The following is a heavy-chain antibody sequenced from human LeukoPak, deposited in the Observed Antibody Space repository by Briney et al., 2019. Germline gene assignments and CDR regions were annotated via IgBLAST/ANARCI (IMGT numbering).Heavy chain of an antibody. V-gene: IGHV3-74*01. CDR1: GNYW. J-gene: IGHJ4*02. D-gene: IGHD2-2*01. CDR2: INSDGSWT. Sequence: GGSLRLSWAASGNYWMHWVRQAPGKGLVWVSHINSDGSWTSYADSVKGRFTISKDNAKNTVYLQMNNLRAEDTAVYYCVSFYETYWGRGTLVTVSS. CDR3: VSFYETY.